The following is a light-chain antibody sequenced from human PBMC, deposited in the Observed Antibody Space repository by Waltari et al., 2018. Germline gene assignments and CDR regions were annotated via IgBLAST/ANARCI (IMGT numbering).Light chain of an antibody. J-gene: IGKJ2*03. Sequence: EIVLTQSPATLSLSPGERATLSCRASQSLSSYLAWYQQKPGQAPRLLIYDASNSATGIPARFSGSGSGTDFTLTISSLEPEDFAVYCCQQRSNWPGFGQGTKLEIK. V-gene: IGKV3-11*01. CDR3: QQRSNWPG. CDR2: DAS. CDR1: QSLSSY.